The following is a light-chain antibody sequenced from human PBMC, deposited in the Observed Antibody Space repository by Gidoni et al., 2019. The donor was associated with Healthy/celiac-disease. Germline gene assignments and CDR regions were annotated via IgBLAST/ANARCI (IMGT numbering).Light chain of an antibody. CDR1: SSDVGSYNL. CDR2: EGS. Sequence: ARPHPPPVSGPPAQPITISCTGTSSDVGSYNLVSWYQQHPGKAPKLMIYEGSKRPSGVSNRFSGSKSGNTASLTISGLQAEDEADYYCCSYAGSSTLVFGGGTKLTVL. CDR3: CSYAGSSTLV. V-gene: IGLV2-23*01. J-gene: IGLJ2*01.